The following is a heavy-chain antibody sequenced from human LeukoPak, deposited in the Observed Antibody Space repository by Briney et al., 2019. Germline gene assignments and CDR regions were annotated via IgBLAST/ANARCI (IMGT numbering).Heavy chain of an antibody. V-gene: IGHV1-46*01. J-gene: IGHJ5*02. CDR3: ARDNSVRDEAWWFYP. CDR2: ISPTGGST. D-gene: IGHD5-24*01. Sequence: GASVKVSCKASGYTFTSYYMHWVRQAPGQGLEWMGLISPTGGSTAYAQKFQGRVTLTRDMSTSTDYLELSSLRSEDTAVYYCARDNSVRDEAWWFYPWGQGTLVTVSS. CDR1: GYTFTSYY.